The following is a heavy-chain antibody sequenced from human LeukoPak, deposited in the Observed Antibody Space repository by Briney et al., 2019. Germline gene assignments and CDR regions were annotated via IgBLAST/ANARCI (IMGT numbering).Heavy chain of an antibody. D-gene: IGHD5-12*01. CDR2: IYPGDSDT. J-gene: IGHJ4*02. V-gene: IGHV5-51*01. CDR3: ARHEIRGDSGYGDPLPPNY. CDR1: GYSFTSYW. Sequence: GESLKISCKGSGYSFTSYWIGWVRQMPGKGLEWMGIIYPGDSDTRYSPSFQGQVTISADKSISTAYLQWSSLKASDTAMYYCARHEIRGDSGYGDPLPPNYWGQGTLVTVSS.